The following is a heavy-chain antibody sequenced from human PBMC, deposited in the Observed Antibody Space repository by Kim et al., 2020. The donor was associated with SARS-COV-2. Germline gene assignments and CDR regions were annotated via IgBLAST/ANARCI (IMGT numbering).Heavy chain of an antibody. V-gene: IGHV3-49*04. CDR3: NGRYSGQYYYYGMDV. CDR1: GFTFGDYA. D-gene: IGHD3-10*01. Sequence: GALRLSCTASGFTFGDYAMSWVRQAPGKGLEWVGFIRSKAYGGTTEYAASVKGRFTISRDDSKSIAYLQMNSLKTEDTAVYYCNGRYSGQYYYYGMDVWGQGTTVTVSS. CDR2: IRSKAYGGTT. J-gene: IGHJ6*02.